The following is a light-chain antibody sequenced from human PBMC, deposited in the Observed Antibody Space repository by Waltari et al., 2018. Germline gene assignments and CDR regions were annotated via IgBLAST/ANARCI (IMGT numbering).Light chain of an antibody. Sequence: QSALTQPPSASGSPGQSVTLSCAGRNNAIGDYTYVSWYQQHPGKAPKLLIYEVAERPSGVPDRFSGSKSGNTASLTVSGLQAEDEADYYCSSYSGSDNCVVFGGGTKLTVL. CDR2: EVA. CDR3: SSYSGSDNCVV. CDR1: NNAIGDYTY. V-gene: IGLV2-8*01. J-gene: IGLJ2*01.